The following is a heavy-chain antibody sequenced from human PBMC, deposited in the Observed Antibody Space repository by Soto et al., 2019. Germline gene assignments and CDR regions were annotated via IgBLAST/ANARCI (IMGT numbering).Heavy chain of an antibody. CDR2: FDPEDGET. Sequence: QVQLVQSGAEVKKPGASVKVSCKVSGYTLTELSMHWVRQAPGKGREWMGGFDPEDGETIYAQKFQGRVTMTEDTSTDTAYMELSSLRSEDTAVYHCATARRPYYDYVWGSYRYTGAFDIWGQGTMVTVSS. CDR3: ATARRPYYDYVWGSYRYTGAFDI. J-gene: IGHJ3*02. V-gene: IGHV1-24*01. CDR1: GYTLTELS. D-gene: IGHD3-16*02.